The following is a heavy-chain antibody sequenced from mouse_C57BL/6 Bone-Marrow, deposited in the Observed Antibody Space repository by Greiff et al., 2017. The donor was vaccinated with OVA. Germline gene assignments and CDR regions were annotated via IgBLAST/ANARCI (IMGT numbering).Heavy chain of an antibody. CDR1: GFNIKDYY. J-gene: IGHJ1*03. CDR2: IDPEDGET. Sequence: EVQRVESGAELVKPGASVKLSCTASGFNIKDYYMHWVKQRTEQGLEWIGRIDPEDGETKYAPKFQGKATITADTSSNTAYLQLSSLTSEDTAVYYCARGKKPLIYFYGYFDVWGTGTTVTVSS. V-gene: IGHV14-2*01. D-gene: IGHD1-1*01. CDR3: ARGKKPLIYFYGYFDV.